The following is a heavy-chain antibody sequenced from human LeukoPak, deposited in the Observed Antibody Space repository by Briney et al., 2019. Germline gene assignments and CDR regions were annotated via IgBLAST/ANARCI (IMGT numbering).Heavy chain of an antibody. CDR2: INWNGGST. Sequence: GGSLRLSCAASGFTFDDYGMSWVRQAPGKALEWVSGINWNGGSTGYADSVKGRFTISRDNAKNSLYLQMNSLRAEDTALYYCARDGQWLTSGSFDYWGQGTLVTVSS. CDR1: GFTFDDYG. CDR3: ARDGQWLTSGSFDY. D-gene: IGHD6-19*01. V-gene: IGHV3-20*04. J-gene: IGHJ4*02.